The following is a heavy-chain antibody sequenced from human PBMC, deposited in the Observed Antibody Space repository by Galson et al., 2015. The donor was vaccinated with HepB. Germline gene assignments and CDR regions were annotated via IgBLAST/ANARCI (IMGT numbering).Heavy chain of an antibody. CDR2: ISGSSGNA. CDR1: GFTFSSYA. V-gene: IGHV3-23*01. D-gene: IGHD5-18*01. CDR3: AKDRYTAVVDLFDY. Sequence: SLRLSCAASGFTFSSYAMSWVRQAPGKGLEWVSAISGSSGNAYYTDSVKGRFTISRDNSKNTLYLQMNSLGAADTAVYYCAKDRYTAVVDLFDYWGQGTLVTVSS. J-gene: IGHJ4*02.